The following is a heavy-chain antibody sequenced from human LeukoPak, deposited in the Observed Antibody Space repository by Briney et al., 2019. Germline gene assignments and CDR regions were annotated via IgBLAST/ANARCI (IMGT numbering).Heavy chain of an antibody. Sequence: PGGSLRLSCAASGFTFSIYWMSWVRQAPGKGLEWVANIKQDGSEKYYVDSVKGRFTISRDNAKNSLYLQMNSLRAEDTAVYYCAKDRTGYSYYFDYWGQGTLVTVSS. D-gene: IGHD3/OR15-3a*01. V-gene: IGHV3-7*03. CDR1: GFTFSIYW. CDR2: IKQDGSEK. CDR3: AKDRTGYSYYFDY. J-gene: IGHJ4*02.